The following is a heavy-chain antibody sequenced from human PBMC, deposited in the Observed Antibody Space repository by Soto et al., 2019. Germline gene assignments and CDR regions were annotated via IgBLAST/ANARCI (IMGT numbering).Heavy chain of an antibody. CDR3: ARENSDYVGGMNV. Sequence: ASVKVSCKASGGTFTTHGIFWVRQAPGQGLEWMGGTILLFGTSKYARRFQDRLTITADESTSTAYMELSSLTSEDTAVYFCARENSDYVGGMNVWGLGTTVTVYS. CDR1: GGTFTTHG. J-gene: IGHJ6*04. CDR2: TILLFGTS. D-gene: IGHD5-12*01. V-gene: IGHV1-69*13.